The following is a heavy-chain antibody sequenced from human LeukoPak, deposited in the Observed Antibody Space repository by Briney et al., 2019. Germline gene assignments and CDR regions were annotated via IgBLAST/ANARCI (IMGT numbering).Heavy chain of an antibody. CDR1: GFTVSSNY. V-gene: IGHV3-53*01. Sequence: GGSLRLSCAASGFTVSSNYMSWVRQAPGKGLEWVSVIYSGGSTYYADSVKGRFTISRDNSKNTLYLQMNSLRAEDTAVYYCAKDVTRTYYFDYWGQGTLVTVSS. CDR2: IYSGGST. CDR3: AKDVTRTYYFDY. J-gene: IGHJ4*02. D-gene: IGHD2-21*02.